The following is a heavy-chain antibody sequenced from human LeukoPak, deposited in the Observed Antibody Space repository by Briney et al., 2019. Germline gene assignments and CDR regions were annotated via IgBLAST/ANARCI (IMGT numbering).Heavy chain of an antibody. J-gene: IGHJ4*02. D-gene: IGHD3-22*01. CDR1: GFTFSSYS. CDR3: ARDSYYDSSVFDY. V-gene: IGHV3-48*01. Sequence: GGSLRLSCAASGFTFSSYSMNWVRQAPGKGLEWVSYISSSSTIYYADSVKGRFTISRDNAKNSLYLQMNSLRAEDTAVYYCARDSYYDSSVFDYWGQGTLVTVSS. CDR2: ISSSSTI.